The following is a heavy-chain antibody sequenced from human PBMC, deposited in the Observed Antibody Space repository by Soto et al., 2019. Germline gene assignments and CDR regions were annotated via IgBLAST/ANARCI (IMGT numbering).Heavy chain of an antibody. Sequence: PGGSLRLSCGGSGCSFSSYAISWVRQAPGKGLEWVSGVTGSGESAYYADSVKGRFSISRDNPKKTLYLQMESLRAEDTAVYFCAKDQWFYDNVWGSLRYPYYFDLWGQGTLVTVSS. CDR3: AKDQWFYDNVWGSLRYPYYFDL. D-gene: IGHD3-16*01. CDR2: VTGSGESA. V-gene: IGHV3-23*01. CDR1: GCSFSSYA. J-gene: IGHJ4*02.